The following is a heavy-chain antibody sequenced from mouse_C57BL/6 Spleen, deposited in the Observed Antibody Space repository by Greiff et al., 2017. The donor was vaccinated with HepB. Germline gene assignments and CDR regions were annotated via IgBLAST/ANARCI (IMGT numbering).Heavy chain of an antibody. D-gene: IGHD1-1*01. CDR3: ARDNYGSSYPFAY. V-gene: IGHV1-69*01. Sequence: VQLQQSGAELVMPGASVKLSCKASGYTFTSYWMHWVKQRPGQGLEWIGEIDPSDSYTNYNQKFKGKSTLTVDKSSSTAYMQLSSLTSADSAVYYCARDNYGSSYPFAYWGQGTLVTVSA. CDR1: GYTFTSYW. J-gene: IGHJ3*01. CDR2: IDPSDSYT.